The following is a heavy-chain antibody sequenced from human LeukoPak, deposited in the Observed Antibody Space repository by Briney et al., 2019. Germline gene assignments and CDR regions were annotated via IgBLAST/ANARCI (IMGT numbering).Heavy chain of an antibody. CDR2: ISGSGGST. CDR3: ARVLRYCSGGNCYSGGLGYMDV. D-gene: IGHD2-15*01. J-gene: IGHJ6*03. V-gene: IGHV3-23*01. CDR1: GFTFSTYA. Sequence: GGSLRLSCAASGFTFSTYAMSWVRQAPGKGLEWVSAISGSGGSTYYADSVKGRFTISRDNAKNSLFLQMNSLRAEDTAVYYCARVLRYCSGGNCYSGGLGYMDVWGKGTTVTISS.